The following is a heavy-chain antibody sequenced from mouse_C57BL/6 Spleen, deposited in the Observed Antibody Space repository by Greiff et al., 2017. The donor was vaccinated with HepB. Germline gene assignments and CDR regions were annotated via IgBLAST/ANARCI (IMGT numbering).Heavy chain of an antibody. CDR2: IYPGSGST. CDR1: GYTFTSYW. Sequence: QVQLQQPGAELVKPGASVKMSCKASGYTFTSYWITWVKQRPGQGLEWIGDIYPGSGSTNYNEKFKSKATLTVDTSSSTAYMQLSSLTSEDSAVYYCARGDFYYYGSSYFFAYWGQGTLVTVSA. CDR3: ARGDFYYYGSSYFFAY. D-gene: IGHD1-1*01. J-gene: IGHJ3*01. V-gene: IGHV1-55*01.